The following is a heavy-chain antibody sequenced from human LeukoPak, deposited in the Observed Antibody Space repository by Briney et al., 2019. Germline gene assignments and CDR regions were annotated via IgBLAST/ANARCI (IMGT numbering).Heavy chain of an antibody. D-gene: IGHD5-12*01. CDR3: ARAVESYGGYGAVYYYYYMDV. Sequence: GGSLRLSCAASGFTFSSYSMNWVRQAPGKGLEWVSYISSSGSTIYYADSVKGRFTISRDNAKNSLYLQMNSLRAEDTAVYYCARAVESYGGYGAVYYYYYMDVWGKGATVTVSS. CDR2: ISSSGSTI. CDR1: GFTFSSYS. V-gene: IGHV3-48*04. J-gene: IGHJ6*03.